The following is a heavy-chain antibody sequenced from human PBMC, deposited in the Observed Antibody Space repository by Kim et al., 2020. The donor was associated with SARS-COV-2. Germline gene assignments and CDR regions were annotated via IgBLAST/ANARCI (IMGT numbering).Heavy chain of an antibody. CDR2: ISVYNGDI. Sequence: ASVKVSCKASGYTFTDYGISWVRQAPGQGLEWMGWISVYNGDIKYAQKFQGRVTVTTETSTSTAYMEVRSLRSDDTVVYYCARDASKYCSRTSCYSGYYYYGMDVWGQGTTVTVSS. V-gene: IGHV1-18*04. J-gene: IGHJ6*02. D-gene: IGHD2-2*02. CDR3: ARDASKYCSRTSCYSGYYYYGMDV. CDR1: GYTFTDYG.